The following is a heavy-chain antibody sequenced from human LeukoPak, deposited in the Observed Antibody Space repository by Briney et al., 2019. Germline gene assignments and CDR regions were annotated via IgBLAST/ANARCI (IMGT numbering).Heavy chain of an antibody. J-gene: IGHJ4*02. V-gene: IGHV4-38-2*01. D-gene: IGHD2-2*02. CDR1: GYSISSGYY. CDR3: ASAYCSSTSCYTNSFDY. Sequence: SETLSLTCAVSGYSISSGYYWGWIRQPPGKGLEWIGSIYHSGSTYYSPPLKSRVTISVDTSKNQFSLKLSSVTAADTAVYYCASAYCSSTSCYTNSFDYWGQGTLVTVSS. CDR2: IYHSGST.